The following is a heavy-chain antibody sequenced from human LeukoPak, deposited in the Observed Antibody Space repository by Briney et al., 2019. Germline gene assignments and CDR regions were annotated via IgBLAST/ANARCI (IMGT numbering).Heavy chain of an antibody. D-gene: IGHD2-15*01. J-gene: IGHJ6*03. CDR2: IIPISGTT. CDR3: ATLCCGSYYMDV. Sequence: SVKVSCKASGGTLNSYVISWVRQAPGQGLEWMGGIIPISGTTNYAQKFQGRVTITADKSTSTAYMELSSLRSEDTAVYYCATLCCGSYYMDVWGKGTTVIVSS. CDR1: GGTLNSYV. V-gene: IGHV1-69*06.